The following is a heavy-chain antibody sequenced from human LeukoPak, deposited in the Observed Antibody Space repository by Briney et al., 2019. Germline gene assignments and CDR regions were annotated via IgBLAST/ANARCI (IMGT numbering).Heavy chain of an antibody. J-gene: IGHJ4*02. V-gene: IGHV3-49*04. CDR1: GYNFGNYA. CDR3: TRAGYYGATPLFEY. CDR2: IRSKSYGGAA. Sequence: GRSLRLSCRGSGYNFGNYAVSWVRQAPGKGLEWVSLIRSKSYGGAAEYAASVRGRFTISRDDSSNSGYLKMNSLKTEDTAIYYCTRAGYYGATPLFEYWGPGTVVTVSP. D-gene: IGHD4/OR15-4a*01.